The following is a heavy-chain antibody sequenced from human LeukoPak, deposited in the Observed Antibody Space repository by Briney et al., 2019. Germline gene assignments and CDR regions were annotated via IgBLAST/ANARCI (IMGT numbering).Heavy chain of an antibody. CDR1: GGSFSGYY. Sequence: SETLSLTCAVYGGSFSGYYWSWIRQPPGKGLEWIGEINHSGSTNYNPSLKSRVTISVDTSKNQFSLKLSSVTAADTAVYHCARGAVANAFDIWGQGTMVTVSS. V-gene: IGHV4-34*01. J-gene: IGHJ3*02. CDR2: INHSGST. CDR3: ARGAVANAFDI.